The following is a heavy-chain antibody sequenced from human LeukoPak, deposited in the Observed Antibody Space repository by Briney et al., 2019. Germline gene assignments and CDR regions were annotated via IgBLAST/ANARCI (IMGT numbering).Heavy chain of an antibody. CDR1: GGSISSGYY. Sequence: SETLSLTCTISGGSISSGYYWSWIRQPAGKGLEWIGRIHTSGSTNYNPSLKSRVTISVDRSKTQFSLKLSSVTAADTAVYYCARGPPYNWNYGVNYWGQGTLVTVSS. D-gene: IGHD1-7*01. V-gene: IGHV4-4*07. J-gene: IGHJ4*02. CDR3: ARGPPYNWNYGVNY. CDR2: IHTSGST.